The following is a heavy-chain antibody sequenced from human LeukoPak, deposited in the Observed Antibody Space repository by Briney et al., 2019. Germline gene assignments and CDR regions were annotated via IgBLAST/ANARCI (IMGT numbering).Heavy chain of an antibody. CDR1: GGSISSYY. J-gene: IGHJ4*02. Sequence: SETLSLTCTVSGGSISSYYWSWIRQPAGKGLEWIGRIYTSGSTNYTPSLKSRVTISVDTSKNQFSLKLSSVTAADTAVYYCARGLLCSGGSCYGSKYYFDYWGQGTLVTVSS. V-gene: IGHV4-4*07. CDR3: ARGLLCSGGSCYGSKYYFDY. D-gene: IGHD2-15*01. CDR2: IYTSGST.